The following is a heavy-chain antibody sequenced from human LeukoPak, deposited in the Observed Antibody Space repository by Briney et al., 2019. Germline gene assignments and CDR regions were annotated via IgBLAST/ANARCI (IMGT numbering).Heavy chain of an antibody. J-gene: IGHJ4*02. CDR1: GDSISNTNW. D-gene: IGHD2-8*01. Sequence: PSETLSLTCGVSGDSISNTNWWSWVRQPPGQGLEWIGEISLTGLTHYNPSLESRATVSLDKSKNQLSLNLTSVTAADTAVYYCSRENGAFSPFGYWGQGTLVTVLS. CDR2: ISLTGLT. CDR3: SRENGAFSPFGY. V-gene: IGHV4-4*02.